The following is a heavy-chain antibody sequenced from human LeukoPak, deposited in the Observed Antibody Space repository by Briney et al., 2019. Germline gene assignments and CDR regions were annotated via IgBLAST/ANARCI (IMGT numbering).Heavy chain of an antibody. CDR3: ARDVGSSGWYLY. V-gene: IGHV3-7*03. J-gene: IGHJ4*02. D-gene: IGHD6-19*01. CDR1: GSTFSSYW. Sequence: GGSLSLSCAASGSTFSSYWMGWVRQAPGKGLEWVANIKPDGSEKYYVDSVKGRFTISRDNVKNSLDLQMNSLRAEDTAVYYCARDVGSSGWYLYWGQGTLVTVSS. CDR2: IKPDGSEK.